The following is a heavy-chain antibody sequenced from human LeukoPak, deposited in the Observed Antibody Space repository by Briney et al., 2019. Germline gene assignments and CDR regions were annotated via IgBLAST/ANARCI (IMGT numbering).Heavy chain of an antibody. CDR3: AKGYDSSGYFLYDAFDI. CDR1: GFTFSSYA. J-gene: IGHJ3*02. D-gene: IGHD3-22*01. Sequence: QPGGSLRLSCAASGFTFSSYAMSWVRQAPGKGLEWVSAISGSGGSTYYADSVKGRFTISRDNSKNTLYLQMNSLRAEDTAVYYCAKGYDSSGYFLYDAFDIWGQGTMVTVSS. CDR2: ISGSGGST. V-gene: IGHV3-23*01.